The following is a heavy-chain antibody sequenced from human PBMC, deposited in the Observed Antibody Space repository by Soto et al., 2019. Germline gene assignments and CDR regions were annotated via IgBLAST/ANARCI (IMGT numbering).Heavy chain of an antibody. J-gene: IGHJ4*02. CDR1: GYTFTSYA. Sequence: ASVKVSCKASGYTFTSYAMHWVRQAPGQRLEWMGWINAGNGNTKYSQKFQGRVTITRDTSASTAYMELSSPRSEDTAVYYCARYRIAARPYYFDYWGQGTLVTVSS. D-gene: IGHD6-6*01. CDR2: INAGNGNT. CDR3: ARYRIAARPYYFDY. V-gene: IGHV1-3*01.